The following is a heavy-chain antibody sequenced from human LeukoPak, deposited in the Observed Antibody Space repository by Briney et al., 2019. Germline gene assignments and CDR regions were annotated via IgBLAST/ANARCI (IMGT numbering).Heavy chain of an antibody. J-gene: IGHJ6*03. CDR3: ARATVSAYYYNYYYMDV. Sequence: PSETLSLACTVSGGSISSRYRSWIRQPPGKGLEWIGYIYYSGSTNYNPSLKSRVTISVDTSKNQFSLKLSSVTAADTAVYYCARATVSAYYYNYYYMDVWGKGTTVTVSS. D-gene: IGHD2-15*01. V-gene: IGHV4-59*11. CDR1: GGSISSRY. CDR2: IYYSGST.